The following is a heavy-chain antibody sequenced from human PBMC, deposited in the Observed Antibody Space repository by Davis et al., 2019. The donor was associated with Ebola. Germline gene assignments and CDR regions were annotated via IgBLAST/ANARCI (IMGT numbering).Heavy chain of an antibody. V-gene: IGHV4-61*01. CDR2: IFYTGST. J-gene: IGHJ6*02. CDR3: ARDRCSGGACYSPYPHYGMDV. Sequence: PSETLSLTCTVSGASVSTGRYYWSWIRQPPGKGLEWLGYIFYTGSTSYNSSLRSRVTISVDTSKSQFSLHLSSVTAADTAVYYCARDRCSGGACYSPYPHYGMDVWGQGTTVTVSS. D-gene: IGHD2-15*01. CDR1: GASVSTGRYY.